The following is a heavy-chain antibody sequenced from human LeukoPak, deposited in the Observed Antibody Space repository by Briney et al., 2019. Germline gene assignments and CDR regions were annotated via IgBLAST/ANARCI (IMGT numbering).Heavy chain of an antibody. Sequence: SVKVSCKASGLTFTASAMQWVRQARGQRLEWIGWIVVGSDISIYAQKFQERVTITRDVSTSTVYMEMSSLNSDDTAVYYCVADRFQLDPFYFNSWGQGTLVTVSS. CDR2: IVVGSDIS. CDR3: VADRFQLDPFYFNS. CDR1: GLTFTASA. J-gene: IGHJ4*02. V-gene: IGHV1-58*02. D-gene: IGHD1-1*01.